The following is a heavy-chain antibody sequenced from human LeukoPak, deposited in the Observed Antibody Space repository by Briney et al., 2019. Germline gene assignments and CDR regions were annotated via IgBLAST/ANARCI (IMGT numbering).Heavy chain of an antibody. CDR1: GHIYSIYS. CDR3: EIYRHSRLGHGYSLPTGGGAFDL. J-gene: IGHJ3*01. CDR2: IIPIFGTA. D-gene: IGHD5-24*01. Sequence: SVKLFYNACGHIYSIYSISWVRQAPGQGLEWMGGIIPIFGTANYAQKFQGRVTITADESTSTAYMELRSLKSEDTAVYYCEIYRHSRLGHGYSLPTGGGAFDLWGQGTMVTVSS. V-gene: IGHV1-69*13.